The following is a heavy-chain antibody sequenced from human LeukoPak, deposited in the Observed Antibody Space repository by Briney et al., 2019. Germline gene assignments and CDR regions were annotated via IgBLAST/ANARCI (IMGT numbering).Heavy chain of an antibody. J-gene: IGHJ4*02. CDR3: AKVTLDSSGYYYFDY. D-gene: IGHD3-22*01. CDR1: GFTFSSYA. CDR2: ISGSGGST. Sequence: GGSLRLSCAASGFTFSSYAMSWGRQAPGKGLEWVSAISGSGGSTYYADSVKGRFTISRDNSKNTLYLQMNSLRAEDTAVYYCAKVTLDSSGYYYFDYWGQGTLVTVSS. V-gene: IGHV3-23*01.